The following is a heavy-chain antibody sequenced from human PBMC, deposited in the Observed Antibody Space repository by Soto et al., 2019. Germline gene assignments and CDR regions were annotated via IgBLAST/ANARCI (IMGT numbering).Heavy chain of an antibody. Sequence: PSETLSLTCTVSGDSVSSGTYYWTWIRQPPGEGLEWIGYIYYKGSTNYDPSLKSRVTILVDTSRNQFSLKVSSVTAADTAVYYCARGLDYVGFDSWGQGTLVTVSS. J-gene: IGHJ4*02. CDR3: ARGLDYVGFDS. V-gene: IGHV4-61*01. CDR2: IYYKGST. CDR1: GDSVSSGTYY. D-gene: IGHD4-17*01.